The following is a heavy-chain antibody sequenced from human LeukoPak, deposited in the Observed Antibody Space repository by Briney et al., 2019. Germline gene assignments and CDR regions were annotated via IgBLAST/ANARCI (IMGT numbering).Heavy chain of an antibody. D-gene: IGHD5-18*01. Sequence: SVKVSCKASRGTFSSYAISWVRQAPGQGLEWMGGIIPIFGTANYAQKFQGRVTITADESTSTAYMELYSLRSEDTAVCFCARDRGYSYAKKSSNYYYMDVWGKGTTVTISS. CDR3: ARDRGYSYAKKSSNYYYMDV. CDR2: IIPIFGTA. CDR1: RGTFSSYA. V-gene: IGHV1-69*13. J-gene: IGHJ6*03.